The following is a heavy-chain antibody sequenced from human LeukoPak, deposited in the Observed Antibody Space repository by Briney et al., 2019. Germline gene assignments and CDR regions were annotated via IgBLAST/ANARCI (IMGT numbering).Heavy chain of an antibody. CDR3: ARVVNLSFDY. CDR2: VYPGDSDT. D-gene: IGHD2-15*01. Sequence: GESLKISCKGSGYSFTTYWIAWVRQVPGRALERMGIVYPGDSDTRYSPSFEGQVTFSADKSINTAYLQWNSLKASDTAMYYCARVVNLSFDYWGQGTLVTASS. V-gene: IGHV5-51*01. J-gene: IGHJ4*02. CDR1: GYSFTTYW.